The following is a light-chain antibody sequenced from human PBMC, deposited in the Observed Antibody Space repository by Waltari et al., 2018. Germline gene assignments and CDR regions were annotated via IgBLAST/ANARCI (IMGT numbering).Light chain of an antibody. CDR1: QSVLYSSNNKNY. CDR2: WAS. J-gene: IGKJ1*01. CDR3: QQYYSDWT. Sequence: DIVMTQSPDSLAVSLGERATINCKSSQSVLYSSNNKNYLAWYQQKRGQPPKLLIYWASTRESGVPDRFSCSWSGTDFTLTISSLQAEDVAVYYCQQYYSDWTFGQGTKVEIK. V-gene: IGKV4-1*01.